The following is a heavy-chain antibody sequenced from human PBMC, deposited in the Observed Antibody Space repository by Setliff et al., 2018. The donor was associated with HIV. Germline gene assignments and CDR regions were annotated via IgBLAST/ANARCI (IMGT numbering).Heavy chain of an antibody. CDR3: ARGRHAGTGAYSGGFYYFDL. D-gene: IGHD3-16*01. V-gene: IGHV4-61*09. J-gene: IGHJ4*02. CDR2: IYSSGST. CDR1: GGSISSGSYY. Sequence: SETLSLTCTVSGGSISSGSYYWNWIRQPAGKGLEWIGHIYSSGSTNYNPSLKSRVTISVDTSKNQFSLKQTSVTAADTGLYYCARGRHAGTGAYSGGFYYFDLWGQGALVTVSS.